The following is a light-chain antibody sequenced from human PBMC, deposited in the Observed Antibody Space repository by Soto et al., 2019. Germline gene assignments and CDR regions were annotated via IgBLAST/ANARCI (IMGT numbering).Light chain of an antibody. V-gene: IGKV1-5*03. CDR3: QQYNIYSPWT. J-gene: IGKJ1*01. CDR2: KAS. Sequence: DIQMTQSPSTLYASVGDRVTITCRASQSISSLLAWYQQKPGKAPKLLIYKASSLERGVPSRFSGSGSGTEFTLTISSLQPDDFAPYYCQQYNIYSPWTFGQGTKVDIK. CDR1: QSISSL.